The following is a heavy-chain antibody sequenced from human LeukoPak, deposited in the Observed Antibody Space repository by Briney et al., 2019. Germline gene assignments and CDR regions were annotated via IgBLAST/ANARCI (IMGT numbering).Heavy chain of an antibody. CDR1: GGSISSYY. J-gene: IGHJ4*02. CDR2: IYTSGST. CDR3: ARNSGNDLFDY. D-gene: IGHD5-12*01. Sequence: SETLSLTCTVSGGSISSYYWSWIRQPAGKGLGWIGRIYTSGSTNYNPSLKSRVTMSVDTSKNQFSLEVSSVTAADTAVYYCARNSGNDLFDYWGQGTLVTVSS. V-gene: IGHV4-4*07.